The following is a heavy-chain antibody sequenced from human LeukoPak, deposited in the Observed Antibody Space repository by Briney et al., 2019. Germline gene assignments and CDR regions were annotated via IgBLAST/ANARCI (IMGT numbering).Heavy chain of an antibody. Sequence: SVKVSCKASGGTFSSYAISWVRQAPGQGLEWMGGIIPIFGTANYAQKFQGRVTITTDESTSTAYMELSSLRSEDTAVYYCARGGIAAAGTYYYYYYMDVWGKGTTVTVSS. CDR1: GGTFSSYA. D-gene: IGHD6-13*01. CDR2: IIPIFGTA. V-gene: IGHV1-69*05. CDR3: ARGGIAAAGTYYYYYYMDV. J-gene: IGHJ6*03.